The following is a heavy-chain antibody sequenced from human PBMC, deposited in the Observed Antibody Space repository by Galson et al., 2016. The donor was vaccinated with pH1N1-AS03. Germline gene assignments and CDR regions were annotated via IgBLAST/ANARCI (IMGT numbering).Heavy chain of an antibody. J-gene: IGHJ3*02. Sequence: QSGAEVTKPGESLKISCKGSGYSFTSYWIGWVRQMPGKGLEWMGIIYPGDSDTRYSPSFQGQVTISADKTISTAYLHWSILKASDTAMYYWARGVQWLDSRDAFDIWGQGTMVTVSS. V-gene: IGHV5-51*01. CDR3: ARGVQWLDSRDAFDI. CDR2: IYPGDSDT. D-gene: IGHD6-19*01. CDR1: GYSFTSYW.